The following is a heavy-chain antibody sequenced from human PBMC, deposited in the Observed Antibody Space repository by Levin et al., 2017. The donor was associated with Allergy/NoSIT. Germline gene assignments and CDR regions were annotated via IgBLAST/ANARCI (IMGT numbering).Heavy chain of an antibody. CDR1: GGSISRYS. J-gene: IGHJ5*02. Sequence: PSETLSLTCTVSGGSISRYSWSWIRQPPGKGLERIGYIYYSGNTNYGPSLKSRVTMSVDTSKNQFSLRLSSVTAADTAVYFCARFGDSGRFYNWFDPWGQGTLVTVSS. V-gene: IGHV4-59*08. CDR2: IYYSGNT. D-gene: IGHD3-10*01. CDR3: ARFGDSGRFYNWFDP.